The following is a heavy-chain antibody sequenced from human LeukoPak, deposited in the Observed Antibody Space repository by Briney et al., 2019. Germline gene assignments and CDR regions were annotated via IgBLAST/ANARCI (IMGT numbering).Heavy chain of an antibody. CDR3: ARHLGIQLWSHSLDY. CDR2: INPNSGGT. CDR1: GYTFTGYY. J-gene: IGHJ4*02. V-gene: IGHV1-2*02. Sequence: ASVKVSCKASGYTFTGYYMHWVRQAPGQGLEWMGWINPNSGGTNYAQEFQGRVTMTRDTSISTAYMELSRLRSDDTAVYYCARHLGIQLWSHSLDYWGQGTLVTVSS. D-gene: IGHD5-18*01.